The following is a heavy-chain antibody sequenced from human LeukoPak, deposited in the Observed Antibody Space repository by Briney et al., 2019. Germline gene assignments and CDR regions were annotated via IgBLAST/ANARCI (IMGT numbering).Heavy chain of an antibody. V-gene: IGHV3-74*01. J-gene: IGHJ3*02. CDR2: ISGDETYT. CDR3: VREDNAFNI. CDR1: GFTFSSDF. Sequence: PGGSLRLSCVASGFTFSSDFMHWIRQAPGEGRMWVSQISGDETYTNYADSVKGRFTISRDNAKNTLYLQMNSLRAEDTAIYYCVREDNAFNIWGQGTLVTVSA.